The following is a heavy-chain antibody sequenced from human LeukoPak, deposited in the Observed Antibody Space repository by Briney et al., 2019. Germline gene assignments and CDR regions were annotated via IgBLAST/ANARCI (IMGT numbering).Heavy chain of an antibody. CDR2: IWYDGSNK. CDR3: ARDRVMTVAALGY. D-gene: IGHD6-19*01. Sequence: GRSLRLSCAASGFTFSSYGMHWVRQAPGKGLEWVAVIWYDGSNKYYADSVKGRFTISRDNSKNTLYLQMNSLRAEDTAVYYCARDRVMTVAALGYWGQGTLVTVSS. CDR1: GFTFSSYG. V-gene: IGHV3-33*01. J-gene: IGHJ4*02.